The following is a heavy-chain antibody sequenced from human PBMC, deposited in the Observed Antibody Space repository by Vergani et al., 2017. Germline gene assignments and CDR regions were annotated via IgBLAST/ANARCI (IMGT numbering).Heavy chain of an antibody. CDR3: AKTGIASVGTGGVL. CDR1: GTSISGSSDY. Sequence: QLQLQESGPGLLKPSETLSLTCSVSGTSISGSSDYWGWIRQPPGKGLEWIGSIYHGENTFYNPSLKSRVAISADTSKNQFSLKVTSVTAADTAVYYCAKTGIASVGTGGVLWGQGTQVTVSS. CDR2: IYHGENT. D-gene: IGHD6-13*01. J-gene: IGHJ1*01. V-gene: IGHV4-39*07.